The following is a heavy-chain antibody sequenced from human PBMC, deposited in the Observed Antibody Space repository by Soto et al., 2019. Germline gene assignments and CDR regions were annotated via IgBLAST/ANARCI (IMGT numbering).Heavy chain of an antibody. CDR3: ARVLGDSSGYVVWFDP. CDR2: IYYSGST. J-gene: IGHJ5*02. CDR1: GGSISSGGYY. Sequence: QVQLQESGPGLVKPSQTLSLTCTVSGGSISSGGYYWSWIRQHPGKGLEWIGYIYYSGSTYYHPSLKSRVTISVDTSKNQFSLKLSSVTAADTAVYYCARVLGDSSGYVVWFDPWGQGTLVTVSS. V-gene: IGHV4-31*03. D-gene: IGHD3-22*01.